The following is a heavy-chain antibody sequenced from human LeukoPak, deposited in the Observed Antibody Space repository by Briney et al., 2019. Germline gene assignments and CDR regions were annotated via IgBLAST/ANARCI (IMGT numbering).Heavy chain of an antibody. J-gene: IGHJ5*02. CDR3: ATGIVVVPAAIPWFDP. CDR1: GGTFSSYA. CDR2: INPNSGGT. D-gene: IGHD2-2*01. V-gene: IGHV1-8*02. Sequence: ASVKVSCKASGGTFSSYAISWVRQAPGQGLEWMGWINPNSGGTNYAQKFQGRVTMTEDTSTDTAYMELSSLRSEDTAVYYCATGIVVVPAAIPWFDPWGQGTLVTVSS.